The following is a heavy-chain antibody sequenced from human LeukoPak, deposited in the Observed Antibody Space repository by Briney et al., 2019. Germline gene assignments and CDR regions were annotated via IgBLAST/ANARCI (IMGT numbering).Heavy chain of an antibody. J-gene: IGHJ4*02. CDR3: ASQLRGCSSTSCSEYYFDY. CDR2: ISSSSSYI. V-gene: IGHV3-21*01. D-gene: IGHD2-2*01. Sequence: PGGSLRLSCAASGFTFSSYAMSWVRQAPGKGLEWVSSISSSSSYIYYADSVKGRFTISRDNAKNSLYLQMNSLRAEDTAVYYCASQLRGCSSTSCSEYYFDYWGQGTLVTVSS. CDR1: GFTFSSYA.